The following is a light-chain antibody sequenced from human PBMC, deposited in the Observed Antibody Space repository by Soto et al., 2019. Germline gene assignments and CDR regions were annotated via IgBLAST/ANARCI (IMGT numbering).Light chain of an antibody. CDR3: QQYGSSYPWT. Sequence: EIVLTQSRGTLSLSPGDEATLSCKASQAVTSKFLAWYQQKPGQAPRLLIYGASSRATGIPDRFSGSGSGTDFTLTIRRLEPEDFAVYYCQQYGSSYPWTFGQGTKVDIK. V-gene: IGKV3-20*01. CDR2: GAS. CDR1: QAVTSKF. J-gene: IGKJ1*01.